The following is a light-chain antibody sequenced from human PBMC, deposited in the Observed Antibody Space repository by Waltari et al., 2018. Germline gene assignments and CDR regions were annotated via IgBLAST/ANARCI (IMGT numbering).Light chain of an antibody. CDR1: QSVSSY. Sequence: EIVLTQSPATLSLSPGERATLSCRASQSVSSYLAWYQQKPGQAPRLLIYDASNGATGIPARFSGSGSGTDFTLIISSLEPEDFAVYYCQQRSNPATFGQGTRLEIK. CDR2: DAS. V-gene: IGKV3-11*01. CDR3: QQRSNPAT. J-gene: IGKJ5*01.